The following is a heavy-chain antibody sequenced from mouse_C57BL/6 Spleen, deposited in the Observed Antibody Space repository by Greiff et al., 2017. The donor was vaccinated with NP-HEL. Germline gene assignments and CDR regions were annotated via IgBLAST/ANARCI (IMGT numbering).Heavy chain of an antibody. Sequence: EVKLLESGGGLVQPGGSLSLSCAASGFTFTDYYMSWVRQPPGKALEWLGFIRHNANGYTTEYSASVKGRLTISRDNSQSILYLQMNALRAEDSAAYYCARYTGDFDYWGQGTTLTVSS. CDR1: GFTFTDYY. V-gene: IGHV7-3*01. J-gene: IGHJ2*01. CDR3: ARYTGDFDY. CDR2: IRHNANGYTT.